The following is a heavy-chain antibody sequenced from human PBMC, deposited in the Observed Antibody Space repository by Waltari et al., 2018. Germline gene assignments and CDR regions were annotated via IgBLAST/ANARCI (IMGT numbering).Heavy chain of an antibody. D-gene: IGHD3-3*01. V-gene: IGHV4-31*03. J-gene: IGHJ4*02. CDR2: IYYSWST. CDR3: ARDRFWSGYYYFDY. Sequence: QVQLQESGPGLVKPSQTLSLTCTVSGGSISSGGYYWSWIRQHPGKGLEWIGYIYYSWSTYYNPSLKSRVTIAVDTSKNQFSLKLSSVTAADTAVYYCARDRFWSGYYYFDYWGQGTLVTVSS. CDR1: GGSISSGGYY.